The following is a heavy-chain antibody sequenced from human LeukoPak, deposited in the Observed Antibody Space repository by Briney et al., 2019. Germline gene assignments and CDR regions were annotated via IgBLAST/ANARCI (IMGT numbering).Heavy chain of an antibody. CDR2: ISGSGGST. D-gene: IGHD2-21*02. CDR3: AKDNGGGDLDY. CDR1: GFTFSDYS. J-gene: IGHJ4*02. Sequence: GGSLRLSCTASGFTFSDYSMNWVRQAPGKGLEWVSAISGSGGSTYYADSVKGRFTISRDNSKNTLYLQMNSLRAEDTAVYYCAKDNGGGDLDYWGQGTLVTVSS. V-gene: IGHV3-23*01.